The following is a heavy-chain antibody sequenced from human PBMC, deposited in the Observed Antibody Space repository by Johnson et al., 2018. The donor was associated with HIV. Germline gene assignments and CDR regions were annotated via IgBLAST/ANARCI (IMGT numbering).Heavy chain of an antibody. CDR1: GFTFSSYG. D-gene: IGHD3-3*01. Sequence: VQLVESGGCVVQPGRSLRLSCAASGFTFSSYGMHWVRQAPGKGLEWVAFIRYDGSNKYYADSVQGRFTISRDKSENTLYLQMNSLRAEDTAVYYCAKDSGYDFWSGYYTDDAFDIWGQGTMVTVSS. J-gene: IGHJ3*02. CDR2: IRYDGSNK. CDR3: AKDSGYDFWSGYYTDDAFDI. V-gene: IGHV3-30*02.